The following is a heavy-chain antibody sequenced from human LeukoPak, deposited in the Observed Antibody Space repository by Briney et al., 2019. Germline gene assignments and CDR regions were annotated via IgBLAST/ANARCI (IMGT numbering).Heavy chain of an antibody. CDR1: GFTFSDHY. CDR3: ARAYSSGWYSPGY. J-gene: IGHJ4*02. CDR2: SRNKANSYTT. V-gene: IGHV3-72*01. D-gene: IGHD6-19*01. Sequence: GGSLRLSCAASGFTFSDHYMDWVRQAPGKGLEWVGRSRNKANSYTTDYAASVKGRSTISRDDSKNSLYLQMNSLKIEDTAVYYCARAYSSGWYSPGYWGQGTLVTVSS.